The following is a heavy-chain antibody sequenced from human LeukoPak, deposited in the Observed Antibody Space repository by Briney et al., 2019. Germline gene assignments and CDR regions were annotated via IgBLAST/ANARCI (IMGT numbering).Heavy chain of an antibody. CDR1: GGSISSYY. Sequence: SETLSLTCTVSGGSISSYYWSWIRQPPGKGLEWIGYIYYSGSTNYNPSLKSRVTISVDTSKNQFSLKLSSVTAADTAVYYCARGRRVGGTLAPLGIWGQGTLVTVSS. V-gene: IGHV4-59*08. CDR3: ARGRRVGGTLAPLGI. J-gene: IGHJ4*02. D-gene: IGHD1-26*01. CDR2: IYYSGST.